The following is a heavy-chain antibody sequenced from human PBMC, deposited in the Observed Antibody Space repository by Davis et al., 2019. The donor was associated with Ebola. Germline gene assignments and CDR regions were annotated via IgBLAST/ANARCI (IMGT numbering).Heavy chain of an antibody. V-gene: IGHV3-7*01. J-gene: IGHJ4*02. CDR1: GFTFSSYW. Sequence: GESLKISCAASGFTFSSYWMSWVRQAPGKGLEWVANIKQDGSEKYYVDSVKGRFTISRDNAKNSLYLQMNSLRAEDTAVYYCARAHDSSGYYYRYYFDYWGQGTLVTVSS. CDR3: ARAHDSSGYYYRYYFDY. CDR2: IKQDGSEK. D-gene: IGHD3-22*01.